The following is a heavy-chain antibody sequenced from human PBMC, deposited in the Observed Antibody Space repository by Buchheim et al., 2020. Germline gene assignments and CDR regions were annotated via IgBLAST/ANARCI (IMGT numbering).Heavy chain of an antibody. V-gene: IGHV4-4*02. CDR2: IFHTGST. D-gene: IGHD1-26*01. J-gene: IGHJ4*02. Sequence: QVQLQESGPGLVKTSGTLSLTCAVSGASISSTYWWTWVRQPPGEGLEWIGEIFHTGSTNYNASLKSRFTISLDKSNNQFYLNLNSVTAADTAVYYCARGREWERIFDYWGQGTL. CDR1: GASISSTYW. CDR3: ARGREWERIFDY.